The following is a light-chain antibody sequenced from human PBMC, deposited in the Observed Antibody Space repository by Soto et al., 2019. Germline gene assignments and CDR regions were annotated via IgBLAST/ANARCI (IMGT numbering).Light chain of an antibody. J-gene: IGLJ3*02. CDR1: SSDVGSYNL. Sequence: QSVLTQPASVSGSPGQSISISGTGTSSDVGSYNLVSWYQHHPGKAPKLMICEGSKRPSGVSNRFSGSKSGNTASLTISGLQAEDEADYYCCSYASSSTWVFGGGTKLTVL. V-gene: IGLV2-23*01. CDR3: CSYASSSTWV. CDR2: EGS.